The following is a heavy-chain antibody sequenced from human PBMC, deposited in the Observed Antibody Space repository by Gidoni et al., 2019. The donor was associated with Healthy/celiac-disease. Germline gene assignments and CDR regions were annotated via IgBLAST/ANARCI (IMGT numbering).Heavy chain of an antibody. V-gene: IGHV4-34*01. D-gene: IGHD3-3*01. CDR1: GGSFSGYS. Sequence: QVQLQQWGAGLLKPPETLSPTCAVYGGSFSGYSSSWIRQPPGKGPEWIGEINNSGSTNYNPSLKSRVTISVDTSKNQFSLKLSSVTAADTAVYYCARWGMYYDCWSGQRYYYYGMDVWGQGTTVTVSS. CDR3: ARWGMYYDCWSGQRYYYYGMDV. J-gene: IGHJ6*02. CDR2: INNSGST.